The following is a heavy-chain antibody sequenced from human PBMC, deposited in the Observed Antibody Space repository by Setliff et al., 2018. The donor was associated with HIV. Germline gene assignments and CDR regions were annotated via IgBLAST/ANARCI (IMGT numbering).Heavy chain of an antibody. Sequence: PSETLSLTCTVSSGSISSSIFYWGWIRQPPGKGLEWIAYIYYSGSTYYNPSLQSRVTISVDTSKNQFSLKVTSVTAADTAVYYCARALGIGSAYFQHWGLGTLVTVSS. J-gene: IGHJ1*01. CDR1: SGSISSSIFY. CDR3: ARALGIGSAYFQH. CDR2: IYYSGST. D-gene: IGHD6-19*01. V-gene: IGHV4-31*03.